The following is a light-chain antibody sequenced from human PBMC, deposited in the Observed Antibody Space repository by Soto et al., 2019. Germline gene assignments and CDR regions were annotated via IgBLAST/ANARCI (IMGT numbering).Light chain of an antibody. CDR1: QNIDNY. V-gene: IGKV1-39*01. CDR3: QQSYSTPIT. J-gene: IGKJ5*01. CDR2: AAS. Sequence: DIQMTQSPSSLSASVGDRVTITCRASQNIDNYLNWYQQKPGKAPKVLIYAASSLQSGVPSGFSGSGSGTDFTLTISSLQPEDFATYYCQQSYSTPITCGQGTRREIK.